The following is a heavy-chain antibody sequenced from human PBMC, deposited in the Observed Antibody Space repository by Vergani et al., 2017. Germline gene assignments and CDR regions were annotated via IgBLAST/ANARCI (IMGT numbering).Heavy chain of an antibody. V-gene: IGHV3-15*07. J-gene: IGHJ6*02. CDR1: GFSFRNAW. CDR2: IKSTSDRGTT. Sequence: EVQLVESGGGIVKPGGSLRLSCVASGFSFRNAWMNWVRRTPGKGLEWVGRIKSTSDRGTTDYAAAVKGRFTISRDDSKNTLFLQMNGLKTEDIGVYYCTTDPRYCGDGSCYWLRDHHYYGMDVWGQGTTVTVSS. D-gene: IGHD2-21*01. CDR3: TTDPRYCGDGSCYWLRDHHYYGMDV.